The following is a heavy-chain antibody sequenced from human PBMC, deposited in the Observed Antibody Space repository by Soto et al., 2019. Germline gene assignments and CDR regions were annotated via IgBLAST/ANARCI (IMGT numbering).Heavy chain of an antibody. CDR1: GGTFSSDA. V-gene: IGHV1-69*12. D-gene: IGHD2-21*01. CDR2: IIPMFDTV. CDR3: ARGTQAWPQSMDV. J-gene: IGHJ6*02. Sequence: QVQLVQSGAEVKKPGSSVKVSCKASGGTFSSDAMNWVRQAPGQGLEWMGGIIPMFDTVDYAQKFQDRVTITADESTTTAYMELSSLRSEDTAVYYCARGTQAWPQSMDVWGQGTTVSVSS.